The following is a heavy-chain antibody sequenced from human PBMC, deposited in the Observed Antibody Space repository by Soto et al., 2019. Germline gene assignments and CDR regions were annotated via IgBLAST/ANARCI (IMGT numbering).Heavy chain of an antibody. CDR3: ARALSASYDSSGYYYGVSGFDY. V-gene: IGHV4-59*01. J-gene: IGHJ4*02. CDR2: IYYSGST. CDR1: GGSISSYY. D-gene: IGHD3-22*01. Sequence: LSLTCTVSGGSISSYYWSWIRQPPGKGLEWIGYIYYSGSTNYNPSLKSRVTISVDTSKNQFSLKLSSVTAADTAVYYCARALSASYDSSGYYYGVSGFDYWGQGTLVTVSS.